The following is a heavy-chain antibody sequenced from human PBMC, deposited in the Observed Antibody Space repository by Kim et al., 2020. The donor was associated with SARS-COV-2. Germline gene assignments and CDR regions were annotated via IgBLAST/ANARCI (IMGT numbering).Heavy chain of an antibody. D-gene: IGHD3-10*01. CDR2: IKQDGSGT. J-gene: IGHJ4*02. CDR3: ARVDGGLNPLDYFDS. V-gene: IGHV3-7*04. Sequence: GGSLRLSCVASGFTFRSFWMTWVRTGPGKGLECVANIKQDGSGTYYADSVKGRFTISRDDAENSVWLQMSGLRPEDSAIYFCARVDGGLNPLDYFDSWGQGALVTVST. CDR1: GFTFRSFW.